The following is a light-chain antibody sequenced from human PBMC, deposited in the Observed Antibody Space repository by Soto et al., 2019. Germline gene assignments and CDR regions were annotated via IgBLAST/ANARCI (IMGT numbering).Light chain of an antibody. Sequence: EIVLTQSPGTLSLSPGERATLSCRASQSVSSSYLAWYQQKPGQAPRLLIYGASSRATGIPDRFSGSGSGTDFTLTISRLEPVDFAVYYCQQYGSSPPITFGKGTRLEIK. V-gene: IGKV3-20*01. CDR3: QQYGSSPPIT. J-gene: IGKJ5*01. CDR2: GAS. CDR1: QSVSSSY.